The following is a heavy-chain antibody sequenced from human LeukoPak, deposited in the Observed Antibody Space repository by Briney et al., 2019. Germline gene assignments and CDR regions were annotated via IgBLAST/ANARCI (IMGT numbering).Heavy chain of an antibody. D-gene: IGHD3-22*01. CDR3: ALGVYYDSSGPYYFDY. CDR2: ISAYNGNT. J-gene: IGHJ4*02. V-gene: IGHV1-18*01. Sequence: ASVKVSCKASGYTFTSYGISWVRQAPGQGLEWMGWISAYNGNTNYAQKLQGRVTMTTDTSTSTAYMELRSLRSDDTAVYYCALGVYYDSSGPYYFDYWGQGTLVTVSS. CDR1: GYTFTSYG.